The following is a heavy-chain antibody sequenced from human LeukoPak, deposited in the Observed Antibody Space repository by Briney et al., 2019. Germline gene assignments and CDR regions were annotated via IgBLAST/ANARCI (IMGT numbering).Heavy chain of an antibody. Sequence: GGSLRLSCAASGFTFSNYAVSWVRQAPGKGPEWVSAITGGGDVTSYADSVKGRFTISRDNSKNTLYLQMDSLRVDDTALYYCAKVGWVGYWGQGTLVTVSS. V-gene: IGHV3-23*01. CDR1: GFTFSNYA. CDR3: AKVGWVGY. D-gene: IGHD6-19*01. J-gene: IGHJ4*02. CDR2: ITGGGDVT.